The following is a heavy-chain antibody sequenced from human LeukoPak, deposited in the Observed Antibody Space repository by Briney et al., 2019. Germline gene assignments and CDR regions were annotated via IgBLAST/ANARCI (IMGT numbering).Heavy chain of an antibody. D-gene: IGHD3-10*01. CDR1: GGSISSSNW. CDR3: ARLGQEAYYYGVDV. J-gene: IGHJ6*02. V-gene: IGHV4-4*02. CDR2: IYHSGST. Sequence: SETLSLTCAVSGGSISSSNWWSWVRQPPGKGLEWIGEIYHSGSTNYNPSLKSRVTISVDKSKNQFSLKLSSVTAADTAVYYCARLGQEAYYYGVDVWGQGTTVTVSS.